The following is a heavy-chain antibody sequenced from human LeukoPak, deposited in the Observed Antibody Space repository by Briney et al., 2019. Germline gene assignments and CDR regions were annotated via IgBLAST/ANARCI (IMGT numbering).Heavy chain of an antibody. CDR1: GGSISSHY. J-gene: IGHJ6*03. Sequence: SETLSLTCTVSGGSISSHYWSWIRQPPGKGLEWIGYIYYSGSTNYNPSLKRRVTISVDTSKNQFSLKLSSVTAADTAVYYCARALRGYCSSTSCRYTYYYYYMDVWGKGTTVTVSS. V-gene: IGHV4-59*11. CDR3: ARALRGYCSSTSCRYTYYYYYMDV. CDR2: IYYSGST. D-gene: IGHD2-2*01.